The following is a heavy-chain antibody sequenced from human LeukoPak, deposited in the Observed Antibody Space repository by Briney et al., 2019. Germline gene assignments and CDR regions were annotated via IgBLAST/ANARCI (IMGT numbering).Heavy chain of an antibody. J-gene: IGHJ4*02. Sequence: SETLSLTCTVAGGSISSYYWSWIRQPPGKGLEWIGYIYYGGSTNYNPSLKNRVTISVDTSKNQFSLKLSSVTAADTAVYYCARRGGNRGLDYWGQGTLVTVSS. CDR3: ARRGGNRGLDY. CDR2: IYYGGST. V-gene: IGHV4-59*08. CDR1: GGSISSYY. D-gene: IGHD4-23*01.